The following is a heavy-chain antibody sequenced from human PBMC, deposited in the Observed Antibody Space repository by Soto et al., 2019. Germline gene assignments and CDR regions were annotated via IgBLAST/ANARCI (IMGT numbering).Heavy chain of an antibody. Sequence: QVQLVESGGGVVQPGRSLRLSCAASGFTFSSYAMHWVRQAPGKGLEWVAVISYDGSNKYYADSVKGRFTISRDNSKNPLYLQMNSLRAEDTAVYYCARPRAAAYGMDVWGQGTTVTVSS. CDR3: ARPRAAAYGMDV. CDR1: GFTFSSYA. D-gene: IGHD6-13*01. V-gene: IGHV3-30-3*01. J-gene: IGHJ6*02. CDR2: ISYDGSNK.